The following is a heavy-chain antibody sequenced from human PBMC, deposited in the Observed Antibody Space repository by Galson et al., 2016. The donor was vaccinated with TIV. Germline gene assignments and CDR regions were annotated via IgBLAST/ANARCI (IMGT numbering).Heavy chain of an antibody. CDR2: ISGSGDST. Sequence: SLRLSCAASGFTFSSHAMNWVRQAPGKGLEWVSVISGSGDSTKYADSVKGRFTISRDSSKNTLYLQMNSLRAEDTAVYYCAKDSYSCFVGYFDYWGQGTLVTVSS. D-gene: IGHD2-21*01. V-gene: IGHV3-23*01. CDR1: GFTFSSHA. J-gene: IGHJ4*02. CDR3: AKDSYSCFVGYFDY.